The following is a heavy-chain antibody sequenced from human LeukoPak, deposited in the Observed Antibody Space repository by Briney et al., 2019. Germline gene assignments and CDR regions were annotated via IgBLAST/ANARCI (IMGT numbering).Heavy chain of an antibody. CDR3: AKVRAATTSLVDY. CDR1: GFSFSNYG. Sequence: AGGSLRLSCEASGFSFSNYGMHWVRQAPGKGLEWVAFIRYDGSNKNYADSVKGRFTISRDNSKKTLYLEMNSLRAEDTAVYYCAKVRAATTSLVDYWGQGTLVTVSS. D-gene: IGHD1/OR15-1a*01. CDR2: IRYDGSNK. V-gene: IGHV3-30*02. J-gene: IGHJ4*02.